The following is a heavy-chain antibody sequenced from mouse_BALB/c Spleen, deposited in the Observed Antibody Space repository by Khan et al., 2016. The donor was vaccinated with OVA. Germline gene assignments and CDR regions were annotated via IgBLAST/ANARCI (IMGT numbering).Heavy chain of an antibody. Sequence: VRLQQSGPELVKPGASVKMSCKASGYTFTSYVIHWVKQKPGQGLEWIGYIYPYNDDTKSNEKFKGKATLTSDKSSSTAYMELRSLTSEDSAVYYCARNYMYDVDFDYWGQGTTLTVSS. CDR1: GYTFTSYV. V-gene: IGHV1S136*01. J-gene: IGHJ2*01. CDR2: IYPYNDDT. D-gene: IGHD2-14*01. CDR3: ARNYMYDVDFDY.